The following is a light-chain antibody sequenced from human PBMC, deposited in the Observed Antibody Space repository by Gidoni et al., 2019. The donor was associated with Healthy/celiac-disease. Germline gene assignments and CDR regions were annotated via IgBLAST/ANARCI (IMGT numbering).Light chain of an antibody. V-gene: IGKV4-1*01. CDR2: WAA. Sequence: IVMTQSPDSLAVSLGERATINCKSSQSVLYSSNTTNYLAWYQQKPGQPPKLLIYWAATRESGVPDRFSGSGSGTDFTLTISSLQAEDVAVYYCQQYYSTLWTFGQGTKVEIK. CDR3: QQYYSTLWT. J-gene: IGKJ1*01. CDR1: QSVLYSSNTTNY.